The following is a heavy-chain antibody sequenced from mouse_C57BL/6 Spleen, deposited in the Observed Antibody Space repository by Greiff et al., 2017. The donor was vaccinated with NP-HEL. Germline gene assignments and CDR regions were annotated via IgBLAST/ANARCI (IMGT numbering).Heavy chain of an antibody. Sequence: VQLQQSGAELVMPGASVKLSCKASGYTFTSYWMHWVKQRPGQGLEWIGEIDPSDSYTNYNQKFKGKSTLTVDKSSSTAYMQLSSLTSEDSAVYYCARETSRAWFAYWGQGTLVTVSA. V-gene: IGHV1-69*01. CDR3: ARETSRAWFAY. CDR2: IDPSDSYT. J-gene: IGHJ3*01. CDR1: GYTFTSYW.